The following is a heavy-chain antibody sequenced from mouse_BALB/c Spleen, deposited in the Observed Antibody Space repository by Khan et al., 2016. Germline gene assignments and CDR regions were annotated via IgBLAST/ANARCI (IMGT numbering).Heavy chain of an antibody. D-gene: IGHD2-3*01. V-gene: IGHV9-3-1*01. CDR2: INTYTGEP. J-gene: IGHJ4*01. Sequence: QIQLVQSGPELKKPGETVKLSCKASGYTFTNYGMNWVKQAPGKGLKWMGWINTYTGEPTYADDFKGRFAFSLETSASTAYLQINNLKNEDTATYYCASSSDGYYECLYYAMDYWWHGGSVTISS. CDR1: GYTFTNYG. CDR3: ASSSDGYYECLYYAMDY.